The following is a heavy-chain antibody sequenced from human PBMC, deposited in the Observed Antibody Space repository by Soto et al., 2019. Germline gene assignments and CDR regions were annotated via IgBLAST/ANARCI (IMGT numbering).Heavy chain of an antibody. D-gene: IGHD2-8*01. CDR1: GGSISSYY. V-gene: IGHV4-59*01. Sequence: SETLSLTCTVSGGSISSYYWSWIRQPPGKGLEWIGYIYYSGSTNYNPSLKSRVTISVDTSRNQFSLKLSSVTAADTAVYYCARDNGYIEYARQEAAFDIWGQGKMVTVSS. CDR3: ARDNGYIEYARQEAAFDI. CDR2: IYYSGST. J-gene: IGHJ3*02.